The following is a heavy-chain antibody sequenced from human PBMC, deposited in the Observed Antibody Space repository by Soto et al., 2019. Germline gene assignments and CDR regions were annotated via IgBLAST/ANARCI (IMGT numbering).Heavy chain of an antibody. Sequence: GGSLRLSCAASGFSFTSNAMSWIRQTPGGGLEWVSSLSGSGHAVYYADSVKGRFSISRDTSDNTLHLQMSSLRDDDAAIYYCAKRRLNTIYSLSDWWGQGVQVTVSS. V-gene: IGHV3-23*01. CDR3: AKRRLNTIYSLSDW. J-gene: IGHJ1*01. D-gene: IGHD3-16*02. CDR2: LSGSGHAV. CDR1: GFSFTSNA.